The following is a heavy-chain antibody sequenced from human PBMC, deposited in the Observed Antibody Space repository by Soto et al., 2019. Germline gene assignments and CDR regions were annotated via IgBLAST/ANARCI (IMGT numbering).Heavy chain of an antibody. CDR2: IYHSGST. CDR3: ARALRPSYYDSSGVDYFDY. Sequence: PSETLSLTCAVSGGSISSGGYSWSWTRQPPGKGLEWIGYIYHSGSTYYNPSLKSRVTISVDRSKNQFSLKLSSVTAADTAVYYCARALRPSYYDSSGVDYFDYWGQGTLVTVSS. V-gene: IGHV4-30-2*01. CDR1: GGSISSGGYS. D-gene: IGHD3-22*01. J-gene: IGHJ4*02.